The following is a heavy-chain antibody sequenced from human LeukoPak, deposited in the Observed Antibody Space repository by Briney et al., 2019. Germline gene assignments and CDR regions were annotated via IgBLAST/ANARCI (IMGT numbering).Heavy chain of an antibody. D-gene: IGHD2-15*01. V-gene: IGHV3-23*01. CDR2: ISGSGGST. CDR3: ARDGGGDIVVAFAFDI. Sequence: PGGSLRLSCAASGFTFSSYAMSWVRQAPGKGLEWVSAISGSGGSTYYADSVKGRFTISRDNSKDTLYLQMNSLRSGDTAVYYCARDGGGDIVVAFAFDIWGQGTMVTVSS. CDR1: GFTFSSYA. J-gene: IGHJ3*02.